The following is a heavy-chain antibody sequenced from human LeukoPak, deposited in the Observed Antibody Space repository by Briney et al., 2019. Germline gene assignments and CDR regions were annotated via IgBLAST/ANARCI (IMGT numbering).Heavy chain of an antibody. V-gene: IGHV3-21*01. J-gene: IGHJ4*02. Sequence: GGSLRLSCAASGFTLSTYSMNWVRQAPGKGLEWVSSISGSSIYIYYADSVKGRFTISRDNAKNSLYLQMNSLRAEDTAVYYCARDPPYYDSSGYYYDYWGQGTLVTVSS. CDR2: ISGSSIYI. CDR1: GFTLSTYS. CDR3: ARDPPYYDSSGYYYDY. D-gene: IGHD3-22*01.